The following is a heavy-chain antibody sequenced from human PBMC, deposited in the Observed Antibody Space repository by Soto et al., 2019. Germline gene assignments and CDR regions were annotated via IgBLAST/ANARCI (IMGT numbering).Heavy chain of an antibody. V-gene: IGHV3-23*01. CDR2: STGAGGGT. CDR3: AKEAPYYDFWSGYYTGNSAFDY. J-gene: IGHJ4*02. CDR1: GFTFSSYA. Sequence: GGSLRLSCAASGFTFSSYAISWVRQAPGRGLEWVAASTGAGGGTYNLEAVKGRFTISRDNSKNTLYLQMNSLRAEDTAVYYCAKEAPYYDFWSGYYTGNSAFDYWGQGTLVTVSS. D-gene: IGHD3-3*01.